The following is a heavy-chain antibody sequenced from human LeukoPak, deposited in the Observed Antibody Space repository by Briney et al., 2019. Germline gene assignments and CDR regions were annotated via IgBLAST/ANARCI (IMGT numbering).Heavy chain of an antibody. CDR3: ARQGSIWWYAWYFDL. V-gene: IGHV4-34*01. D-gene: IGHD2-15*01. CDR2: IYYSGST. J-gene: IGHJ2*01. CDR1: GGSFSGYY. Sequence: SETLSLTCVVNGGSFSGYYWSWIRQPPGKGLEWIGSIYYSGSTYYNPSLKSRVTISVDTSKNQFSLKLSSVTAADTAVYYCARQGSIWWYAWYFDLWGRGTLVTVSS.